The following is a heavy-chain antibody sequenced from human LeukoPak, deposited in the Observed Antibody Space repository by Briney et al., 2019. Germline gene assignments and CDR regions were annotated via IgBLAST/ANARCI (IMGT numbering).Heavy chain of an antibody. CDR2: ISYDGSNK. Sequence: GRSLRLSCAASGFTISSYGMHWVRQAPGKGLEWVAVISYDGSNKYYADSVKGRFTISRDNSKNTLYLQMNSLRAEDTAVYYCAKDSRWRSLGLPDYWGQGTLVTVSS. J-gene: IGHJ4*02. D-gene: IGHD3-16*01. CDR3: AKDSRWRSLGLPDY. V-gene: IGHV3-30*18. CDR1: GFTISSYG.